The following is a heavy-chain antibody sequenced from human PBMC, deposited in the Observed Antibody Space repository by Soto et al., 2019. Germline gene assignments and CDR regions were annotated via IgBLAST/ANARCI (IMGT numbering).Heavy chain of an antibody. CDR3: ARARYADKLLDD. V-gene: IGHV4-31*03. Sequence: QVQLQESGPGLVKPSQTLSLTCNVSGGSVSSGGYYWSWVRQNAEKGLEWIGYHYNDGSTFYNPALQSRAVISVDRTKNHLFLDLRSVTAADTAVYYCARARYADKLLDDWGQGTLVTVSS. CDR1: GGSVSSGGYY. J-gene: IGHJ4*01. CDR2: HYNDGST. D-gene: IGHD4-17*01.